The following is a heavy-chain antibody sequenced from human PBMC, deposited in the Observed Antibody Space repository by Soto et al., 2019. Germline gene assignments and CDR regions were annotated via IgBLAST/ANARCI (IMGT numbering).Heavy chain of an antibody. D-gene: IGHD1-26*01. CDR2: IYTSGST. J-gene: IGHJ6*02. CDR3: ARDQVGATDYYYYGMDV. Sequence: SETLSLTCTVSGGSVSSGSYYWSWIRQPPGKGLEWIGRIYTSGSTNYNPSLKSRVTMSVDTSKNQFSLKLSSVTAADTAVYYCARDQVGATDYYYYGMDVWGQGATVTVSS. V-gene: IGHV4-61*01. CDR1: GGSVSSGSYY.